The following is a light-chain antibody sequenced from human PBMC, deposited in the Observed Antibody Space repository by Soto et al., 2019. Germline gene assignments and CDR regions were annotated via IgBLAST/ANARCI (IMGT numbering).Light chain of an antibody. CDR2: HVS. J-gene: IGLJ1*01. CDR1: SSDFGSYNY. V-gene: IGLV2-14*03. Sequence: QSVLTQPASVSGSPGQSITISCTGTSSDFGSYNYVSWCQQHPGKAPKLMIYHVSNRPSGVSNRFSGSKSGKTASLTISGRQAEDEAEYYCNSYTSSSTLVFGTGTKVTVL. CDR3: NSYTSSSTLV.